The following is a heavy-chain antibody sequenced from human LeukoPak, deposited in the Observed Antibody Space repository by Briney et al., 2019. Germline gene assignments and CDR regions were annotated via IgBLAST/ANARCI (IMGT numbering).Heavy chain of an antibody. V-gene: IGHV3-21*01. J-gene: IGHJ4*02. D-gene: IGHD6-25*01. Sequence: GGSLRLSCAASGFTFSSYSMNWVRQAPGKGLEWVSSIGSSSNYIYYSDSVKGRFTISRDNANNPLFLQMNSLRVEDTALYYCVRDAASPDFWGQGTLVTVSS. CDR3: VRDAASPDF. CDR1: GFTFSSYS. CDR2: IGSSSNYI.